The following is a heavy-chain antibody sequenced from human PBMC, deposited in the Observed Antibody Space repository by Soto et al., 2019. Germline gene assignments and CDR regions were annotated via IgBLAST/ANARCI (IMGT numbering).Heavy chain of an antibody. J-gene: IGHJ6*02. V-gene: IGHV4-34*01. CDR1: GGSFSGYY. Sequence: SETLSLTCAVYGGSFSGYYWSWIRQPPGKGLEWIGEINHSGSTNYNPSLKSRVTISVDTSKNQFSLKLSSVTAADTAVYYCARCPSLLWFGESQSAGMDVWGQGTTGT. D-gene: IGHD3-10*01. CDR2: INHSGST. CDR3: ARCPSLLWFGESQSAGMDV.